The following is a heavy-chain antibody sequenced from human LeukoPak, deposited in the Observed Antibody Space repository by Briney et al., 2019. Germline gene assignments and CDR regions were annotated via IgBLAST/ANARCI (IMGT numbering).Heavy chain of an antibody. J-gene: IGHJ3*02. Sequence: GGSLRLSCAASGFTFSRYSMNWVRRAPGKGLEWVASITSSGKYIYYADSVEGRFTISRDNGENSLYLQMNSLRPDDTAVYYCANMWGSPDAFDIWGQGTMVTVSS. V-gene: IGHV3-21*01. CDR1: GFTFSRYS. CDR2: ITSSGKYI. CDR3: ANMWGSPDAFDI. D-gene: IGHD1-26*01.